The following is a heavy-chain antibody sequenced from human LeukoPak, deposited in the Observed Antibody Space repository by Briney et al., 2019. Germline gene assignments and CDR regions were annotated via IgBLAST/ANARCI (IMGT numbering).Heavy chain of an antibody. D-gene: IGHD3-3*01. V-gene: IGHV4-59*01. Sequence: SETQSLTCTVSGGSISSYYWSWIRQPPGKGLEWIGYIYYSGSTNYNPSLKSRVTISVDTSKNQFSLKLSSVTAADTAVYYCARAGGVDYDFWSGPAPGWFDPWGQGTLVTVSS. CDR1: GGSISSYY. CDR3: ARAGGVDYDFWSGPAPGWFDP. J-gene: IGHJ5*02. CDR2: IYYSGST.